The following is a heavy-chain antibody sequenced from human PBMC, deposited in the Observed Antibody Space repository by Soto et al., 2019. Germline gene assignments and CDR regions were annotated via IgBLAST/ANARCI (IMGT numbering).Heavy chain of an antibody. Sequence: QVHLVQSGAGVQKPGASVKVSCKASGYTFTSHYIHWVRQAPGQGLEWMGIINASGGSTSYGQKFQGRFTMTRDTSTTTVYKELSNLKSDGTAVDYWASWRGYIPSATTLCWSGPFDYWGQGTLVTVSS. CDR2: INASGGST. J-gene: IGHJ4*02. V-gene: IGHV1-46*03. D-gene: IGHD3-3*01. CDR3: ASWRGYIPSATTLCWSGPFDY. CDR1: GYTFTSHY.